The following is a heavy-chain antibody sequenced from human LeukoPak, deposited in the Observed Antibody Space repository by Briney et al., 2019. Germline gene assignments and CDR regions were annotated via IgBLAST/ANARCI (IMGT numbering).Heavy chain of an antibody. CDR3: AKPLRDYGADAFDI. CDR2: IYSGGST. CDR1: GFTVSSNY. V-gene: IGHV3-53*01. D-gene: IGHD4-17*01. Sequence: QTGGSLRLSCAASGFTVSSNYMSWVRQAPGKGLEWVSVIYSGGSTYYADSVKGRLTISRDNSKNTLHLQMNSLRAEDTAVYYCAKPLRDYGADAFDIWGQGTMVIVSS. J-gene: IGHJ3*02.